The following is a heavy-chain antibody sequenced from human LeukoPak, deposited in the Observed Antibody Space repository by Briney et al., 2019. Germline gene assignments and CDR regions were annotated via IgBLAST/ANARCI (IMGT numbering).Heavy chain of an antibody. CDR3: AKDERNWNYNLASQTYD. CDR1: GFRFSSYA. Sequence: GGSLRLSCAASGFRFSSYAMSWVRQAPGKGLEWVSAISCSGVSTYYADSVKGWFTVSRDNSKNTLYLQMSSLRAEDTAVYYCAKDERNWNYNLASQTYDWGQGTLVTVSS. CDR2: ISCSGVST. J-gene: IGHJ4*02. V-gene: IGHV3-23*01. D-gene: IGHD1-7*01.